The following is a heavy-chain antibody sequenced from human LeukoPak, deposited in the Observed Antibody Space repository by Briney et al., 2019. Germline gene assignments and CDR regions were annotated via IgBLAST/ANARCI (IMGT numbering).Heavy chain of an antibody. Sequence: GGSLRLSCAASGFTFITYAMSWVRQAPGKGLVWVSRINSDGTTTIYADSVKGRFTISRDNAKNTLYLQMNSLRAEDTAVYYCARLRYDSSGHWVGAFDIWGQGTMVTVSS. CDR3: ARLRYDSSGHWVGAFDI. J-gene: IGHJ3*02. CDR2: INSDGTTT. CDR1: GFTFITYA. V-gene: IGHV3-74*01. D-gene: IGHD3-22*01.